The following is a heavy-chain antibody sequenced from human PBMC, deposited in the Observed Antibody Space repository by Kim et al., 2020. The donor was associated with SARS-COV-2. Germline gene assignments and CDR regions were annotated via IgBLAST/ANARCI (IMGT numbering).Heavy chain of an antibody. J-gene: IGHJ4*02. D-gene: IGHD5-12*01. CDR2: IYYSGST. Sequence: SETLSLTCTVSGGSISSSSYYWGWIRQPPGKGLEWIGSIYYSGSTYYNPSLKSRVTISVDTSKNQFSLKLSSVTAADTAVYYCARDSLWLQFRIFDYWGQGTLVTVSS. CDR3: ARDSLWLQFRIFDY. CDR1: GGSISSSSYY. V-gene: IGHV4-39*07.